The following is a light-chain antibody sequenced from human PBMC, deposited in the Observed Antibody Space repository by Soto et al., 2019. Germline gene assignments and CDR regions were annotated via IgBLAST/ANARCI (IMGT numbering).Light chain of an antibody. Sequence: QSVLTQPPSASGTPGQRVTISCSGSSSNIGSNTVNWYQQLPGTAPKLLIYSNNQRPSGVPDRFSGSKSGTSASLAISGLQSEDEAYYYCAAWDDSLNGNWVFGGGTKLTVL. CDR1: SSNIGSNT. CDR3: AAWDDSLNGNWV. CDR2: SNN. V-gene: IGLV1-44*01. J-gene: IGLJ3*02.